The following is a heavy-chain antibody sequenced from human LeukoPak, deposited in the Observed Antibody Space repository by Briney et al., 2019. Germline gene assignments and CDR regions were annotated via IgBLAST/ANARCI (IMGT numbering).Heavy chain of an antibody. CDR2: IHASGTT. J-gene: IGHJ3*02. CDR3: ARDSPDAFDI. CDR1: GGSISSYF. V-gene: IGHV4-4*07. Sequence: SETLSLTCSVSGGSISSYFWSWIRQPAGKGLEWIGRIHASGTTIYNPSLKSRVTMSVDTSKNQFSLKLSSVTAADTAVYYCARDSPDAFDIWGQGTMVTVSS.